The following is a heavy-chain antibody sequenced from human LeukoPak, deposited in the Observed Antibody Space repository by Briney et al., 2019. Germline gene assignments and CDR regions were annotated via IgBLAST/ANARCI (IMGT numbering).Heavy chain of an antibody. J-gene: IGHJ3*02. V-gene: IGHV3-23*01. Sequence: GGSLRLSCTASGFTLTNHAVSWVRQAPGKGLEWVSAVGSAGGTYYTDSVKGRFTISRDNSQNTLSLQLNGLRVEHTAVYYCASRTWIGAGYYAFDIWGQGTMVTVSS. CDR3: ASRTWIGAGYYAFDI. CDR2: VGSAGGT. D-gene: IGHD1-26*01. CDR1: GFTLTNHA.